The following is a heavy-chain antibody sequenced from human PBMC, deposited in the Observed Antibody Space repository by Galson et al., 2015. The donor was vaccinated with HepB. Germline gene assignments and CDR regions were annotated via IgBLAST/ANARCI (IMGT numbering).Heavy chain of an antibody. CDR1: GYTFRNYG. D-gene: IGHD1-7*01. Sequence: SVKVSCKASGYTFRNYGVNWVRQAPGQGLEWVGWIIAYNRNTNYARKLQGRVTMTTDTSTSTAYMELRSLRSDDAAVYYCARDPGTPDYWGQGTLVSVSS. CDR2: IIAYNRNT. J-gene: IGHJ4*02. CDR3: ARDPGTPDY. V-gene: IGHV1-18*01.